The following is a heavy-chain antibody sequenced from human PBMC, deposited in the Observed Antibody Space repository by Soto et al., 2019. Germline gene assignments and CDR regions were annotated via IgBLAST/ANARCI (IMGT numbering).Heavy chain of an antibody. Sequence: GGSLRLSCAASGFTFSSYAMSWVRQAPGKGLEWVSAISGSGGSTYYADSVKGRFTISRDNSKNTLYLQMNSLRAEDTAVYYCAKDQAPATNYYYYYGMDVWGQGTTVTVSS. CDR2: ISGSGGST. J-gene: IGHJ6*02. V-gene: IGHV3-23*01. CDR3: AKDQAPATNYYYYYGMDV. D-gene: IGHD4-17*01. CDR1: GFTFSSYA.